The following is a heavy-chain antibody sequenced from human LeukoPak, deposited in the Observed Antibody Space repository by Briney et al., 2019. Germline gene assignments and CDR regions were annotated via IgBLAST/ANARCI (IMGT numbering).Heavy chain of an antibody. V-gene: IGHV3-23*01. CDR1: GFTFSSYS. CDR3: AKQLGYCSDGSCYFPY. CDR2: ISNNGGYT. D-gene: IGHD2-15*01. J-gene: IGHJ4*02. Sequence: GGSLRLSCAASGFTFSSYSVNWVRQAPGKGLEWVSAISNNGGYTYYADSVQGRFTISRDNSKSTLCLQMNSLRAEDTAVYYCAKQLGYCSDGSCYFPYWGQGTLVTVSS.